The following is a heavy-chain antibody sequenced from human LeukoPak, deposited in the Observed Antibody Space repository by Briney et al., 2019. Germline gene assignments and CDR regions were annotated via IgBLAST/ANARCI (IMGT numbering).Heavy chain of an antibody. CDR1: DDSISDYY. Sequence: PSETLSLTCTVSDDSISDYYRGWIRQPAGKGLEWIGFVYTSGTTNYNPSLKSRVTMSIDRSKNQFSLKVTSVTAADTAVYYCARDEYGDFQGFDFWGQGTRVTVSS. V-gene: IGHV4-4*07. CDR3: ARDEYGDFQGFDF. CDR2: VYTSGTT. D-gene: IGHD4-17*01. J-gene: IGHJ4*02.